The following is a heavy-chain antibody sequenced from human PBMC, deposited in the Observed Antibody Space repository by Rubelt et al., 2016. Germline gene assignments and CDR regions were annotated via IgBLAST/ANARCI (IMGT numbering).Heavy chain of an antibody. Sequence: WVSAISGSGGSTYYADSVKGRFTISRDNAKNTLYLQMNSLRAEDTAVYYCARVRELQDYYYGMDVWGQGTTVTVSS. J-gene: IGHJ6*02. D-gene: IGHD1-7*01. CDR3: ARVRELQDYYYGMDV. CDR2: ISGSGGST. V-gene: IGHV3-23*01.